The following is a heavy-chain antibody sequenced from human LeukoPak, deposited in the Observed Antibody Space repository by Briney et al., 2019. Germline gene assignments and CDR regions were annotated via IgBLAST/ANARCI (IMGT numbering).Heavy chain of an antibody. D-gene: IGHD5-24*01. CDR2: IHPSSGVG. Sequence: GASVKVSCKASGYTFTAYYLNWVRQAPGQGLEWLGWIHPSSGVGKLPQRFQGRVTMARDTSITTAYMELSSLRSDDTAVYYCAKDSPRVRDGYIPLHFDYWGQGTLVTVSS. V-gene: IGHV1-2*02. CDR3: AKDSPRVRDGYIPLHFDY. J-gene: IGHJ4*02. CDR1: GYTFTAYY.